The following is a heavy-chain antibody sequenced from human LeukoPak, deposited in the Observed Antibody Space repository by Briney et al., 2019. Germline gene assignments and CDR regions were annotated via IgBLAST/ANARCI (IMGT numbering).Heavy chain of an antibody. CDR1: GFAFSSQA. J-gene: IGHJ4*02. D-gene: IGHD6-19*01. CDR3: AKDARRSDGWYFFDH. V-gene: IGHV3-23*01. CDR2: ISDSGDIT. Sequence: QPGGSLILSCAASGFAFSSQAMGWVRQAPGKGLEWVSVISDSGDITYYADSVKGRFTISRDNSKNTLYLQMISLRAEDTAVYYCAKDARRSDGWYFFDHWGQGTLVAVSS.